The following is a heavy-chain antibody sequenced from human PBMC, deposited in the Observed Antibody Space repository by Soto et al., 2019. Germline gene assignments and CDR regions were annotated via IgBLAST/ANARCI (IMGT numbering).Heavy chain of an antibody. CDR3: ARDSDYGDYGGAFDI. Sequence: ESGGGLVQPGGSLRLSCAASGFTVSSNYMSWVRQAPGKGLEWVSVIYSGGSTYYADSVKGRFTISRDNSKNTLYLQMNSLRAEDTAVYYCARDSDYGDYGGAFDIWGQGTMVTVSS. CDR2: IYSGGST. J-gene: IGHJ3*02. D-gene: IGHD4-17*01. CDR1: GFTVSSNY. V-gene: IGHV3-66*01.